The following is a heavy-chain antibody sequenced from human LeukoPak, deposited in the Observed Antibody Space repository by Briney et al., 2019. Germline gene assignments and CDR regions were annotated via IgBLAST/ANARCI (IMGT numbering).Heavy chain of an antibody. J-gene: IGHJ4*02. Sequence: KPSETLSLTCIVSGGSISSTSYYWGWIRQPAGKGLEWIGRIYTSGSTNYNPSLKSRVTISVDTSKNQFSLKLSSVTAADTAVYYCARDSLYSSGWFDYWVQGTLVTVSS. CDR3: ARDSLYSSGWFDY. V-gene: IGHV4-61*02. D-gene: IGHD6-19*01. CDR1: GGSISSTSYY. CDR2: IYTSGST.